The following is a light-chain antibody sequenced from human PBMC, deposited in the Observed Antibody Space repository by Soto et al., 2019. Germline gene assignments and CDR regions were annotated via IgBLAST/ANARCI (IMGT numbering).Light chain of an antibody. V-gene: IGLV1-47*01. CDR1: SSNIGSNY. Sequence: QSVLTQPPSASGTPGQRVNISCSGSSSNIGSNYVYWYRQFPGTAPKLLIQRNNQRPSGVPARFSGSKSGTSASLAISGLRSEDEADYYCAAWDDSLSGGVFGGGTQLTVL. CDR3: AAWDDSLSGGV. CDR2: RNN. J-gene: IGLJ3*02.